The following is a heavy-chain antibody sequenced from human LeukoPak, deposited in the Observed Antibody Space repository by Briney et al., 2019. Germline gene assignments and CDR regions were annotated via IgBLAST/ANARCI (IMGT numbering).Heavy chain of an antibody. Sequence: GGSLRLSCGASSFTFSSYVMSWVRQAPGKGLEWVSTVSTTGGSTYYADSVKGRFTISRDNSKNTLYLQMNRLRAEDTAVYYCAKVGIDSPSHYSDYWGQGTLVTVSS. D-gene: IGHD3-22*01. CDR2: VSTTGGST. J-gene: IGHJ4*02. CDR1: SFTFSSYV. V-gene: IGHV3-23*01. CDR3: AKVGIDSPSHYSDY.